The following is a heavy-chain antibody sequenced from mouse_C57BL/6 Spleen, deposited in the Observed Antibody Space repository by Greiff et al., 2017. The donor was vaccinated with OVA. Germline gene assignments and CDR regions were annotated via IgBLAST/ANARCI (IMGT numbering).Heavy chain of an antibody. Sequence: VKLQQPGAELVRPGSSVKLSCKASGYTFTSYWMDWVKQRPGQGLEWIGNIYPSDSETHYNQKFKDKATLTVDKSSSTAYMQLSSQTSEDSAVYYCARQGLRGGFYAMDYWGQGTSVTVSS. CDR2: IYPSDSET. J-gene: IGHJ4*01. D-gene: IGHD1-1*01. V-gene: IGHV1-61*01. CDR3: ARQGLRGGFYAMDY. CDR1: GYTFTSYW.